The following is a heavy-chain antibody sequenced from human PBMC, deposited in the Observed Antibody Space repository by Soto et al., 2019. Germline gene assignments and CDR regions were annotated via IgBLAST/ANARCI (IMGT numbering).Heavy chain of an antibody. D-gene: IGHD6-6*01. CDR1: GFTFSSYS. J-gene: IGHJ4*02. V-gene: IGHV3-30*03. CDR2: ISNDGIIK. CDR3: VRSGGSSSPATRYFEY. Sequence: GGSLRLSCAASGFTFSSYSMYWVRQAPGKGLEWVTVISNDGIIKYYADSVKGRVDVSRDNYQNTLYVQLNSLTPEDTALYYCVRSGGSSSPATRYFEYWGQGALVTVSS.